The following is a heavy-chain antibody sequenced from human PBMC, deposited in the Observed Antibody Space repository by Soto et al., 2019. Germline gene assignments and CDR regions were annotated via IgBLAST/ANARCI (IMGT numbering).Heavy chain of an antibody. V-gene: IGHV5-10-1*01. J-gene: IGHJ6*02. Sequence: GESLKISCKGSGYSFTSYWISWVRQMPGKGLEWMGRIDPSDSYTNYSPSFQGHVTISAVKSISTAYLQWSSLKASDTAMYYCARDVPGSYLDYYYGMDVWGQGTTVTVSS. CDR2: IDPSDSYT. CDR1: GYSFTSYW. D-gene: IGHD1-26*01. CDR3: ARDVPGSYLDYYYGMDV.